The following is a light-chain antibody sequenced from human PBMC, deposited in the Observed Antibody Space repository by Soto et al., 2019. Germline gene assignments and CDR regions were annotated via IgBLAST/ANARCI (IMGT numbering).Light chain of an antibody. J-gene: IGKJ1*01. CDR3: QQYDNWVPST. Sequence: EIVMTQSPATLSVSPGERATLFCRASQSVSSSLAWYQQKPGQAPRLLIYGASTRATGIPARLSGGGSGTEFTLTISSLQSEDFAVYHCQQYDNWVPSTFGQGTKVDIK. V-gene: IGKV3-15*01. CDR2: GAS. CDR1: QSVSSS.